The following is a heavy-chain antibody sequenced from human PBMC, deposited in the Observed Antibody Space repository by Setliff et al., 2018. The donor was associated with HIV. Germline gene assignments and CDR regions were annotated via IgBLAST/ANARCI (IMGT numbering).Heavy chain of an antibody. Sequence: PSETLSLTCTVSGGSISSSSYYWGWIRQPPGKGLEWIGSIYYSGSTYYNPSLKSRVTISVDTSKNQFSLKLSSVTAADTAVYYCARLWFGELLYDYWGQGTLGTVSS. J-gene: IGHJ4*02. D-gene: IGHD3-10*01. CDR1: GGSISSSSYY. CDR3: ARLWFGELLYDY. CDR2: IYYSGST. V-gene: IGHV4-39*07.